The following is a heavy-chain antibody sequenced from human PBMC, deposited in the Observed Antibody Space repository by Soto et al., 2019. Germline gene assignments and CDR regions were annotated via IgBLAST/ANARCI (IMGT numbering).Heavy chain of an antibody. V-gene: IGHV2-5*02. D-gene: IGHD2-15*01. CDR1: GFSLSTRGVG. J-gene: IGHJ5*02. Sequence: SGATLVNPTDTLTLTCTFSGFSLSTRGVGVGWIRQPPGKALEWLALIYWDDDKRYSPSLTSGLTITKDTSKNQVVLTMTNMDPVDTATYYCGQGIVVVVAARRYNWFDPGGQ. CDR3: GQGIVVVVAARRYNWFDP. CDR2: IYWDDDK.